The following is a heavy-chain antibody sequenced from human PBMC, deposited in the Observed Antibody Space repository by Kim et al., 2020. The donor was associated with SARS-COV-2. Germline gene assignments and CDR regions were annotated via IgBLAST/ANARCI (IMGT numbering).Heavy chain of an antibody. J-gene: IGHJ6*03. CDR3: ARQSYDLWRGGKPPYNFYY. D-gene: IGHD3-3*01. Sequence: SETLLTCTVSGGSISRYHWSWIRQPPGKGLEWIGHMYYTGSSSYNPSLESRVTISVHTSTKQFSLRLTSVTAADTAGYFCARQSYDLWRGGKPPYNFYY. CDR1: GGSISRYH. V-gene: IGHV4-59*08. CDR2: MYYTGSS.